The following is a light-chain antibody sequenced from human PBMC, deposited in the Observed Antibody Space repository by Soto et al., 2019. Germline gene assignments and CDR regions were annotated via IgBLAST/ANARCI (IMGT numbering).Light chain of an antibody. CDR1: SSNIGAGYD. Sequence: QSVLTQPPSVSGAPGQGVTISCTGSSSNIGAGYDVDWYQQFPGTAPKLLIYGHNTRPSGVPDRFSGSKSGTSASLAITALQADDEADYYCQAYDSSLSGSVFGGGTKLTVL. CDR3: QAYDSSLSGSV. CDR2: GHN. J-gene: IGLJ3*02. V-gene: IGLV1-40*01.